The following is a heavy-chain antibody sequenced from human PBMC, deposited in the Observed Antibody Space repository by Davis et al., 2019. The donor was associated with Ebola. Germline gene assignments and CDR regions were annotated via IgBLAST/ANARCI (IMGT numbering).Heavy chain of an antibody. CDR2: ISGSGGST. D-gene: IGHD6-19*01. J-gene: IGHJ4*02. V-gene: IGHV3-23*01. Sequence: GESLKISCAASRFTFSIYAMTWFRQAPGQGLQWVSGISGSGGSTYYADSVKGRFTISRDNSKNTLYLQMNNLRADDTAVYYCAKGTNRIAVAGIGENYWGQGTLVTVSS. CDR3: AKGTNRIAVAGIGENY. CDR1: RFTFSIYA.